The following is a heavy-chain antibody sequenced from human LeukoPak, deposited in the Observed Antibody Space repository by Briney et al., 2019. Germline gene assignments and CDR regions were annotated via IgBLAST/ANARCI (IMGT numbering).Heavy chain of an antibody. CDR1: GFTFSSHG. D-gene: IGHD1-26*01. Sequence: RAGGSLRLSCVGSGFTFSSHGLHWVRQAPGKGLEWVSAISGSGGSTYYADSVKGRFTISRDNSKNTLYLEMSSLRVEDTAVYYCARRSIVGPTFYWGQGTLVTVSS. CDR3: ARRSIVGPTFY. J-gene: IGHJ4*02. V-gene: IGHV3-23*01. CDR2: ISGSGGST.